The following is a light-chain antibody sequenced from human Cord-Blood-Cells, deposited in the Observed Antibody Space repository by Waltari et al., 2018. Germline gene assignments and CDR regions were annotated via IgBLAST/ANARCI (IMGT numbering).Light chain of an antibody. J-gene: IGKJ1*01. CDR2: LGS. V-gene: IGKV2-28*01. Sequence: DLVMTQSPLSLPVTPGEPASISCRSSQSLLHSNGYNYLDWYLQKPGQSPQLLIYLGSNRASGVPDRFSGSGSGTGFTLKISRVEAEDVGVYYCMQALQTTWTFGQGTKVEIK. CDR3: MQALQTTWT. CDR1: QSLLHSNGYNY.